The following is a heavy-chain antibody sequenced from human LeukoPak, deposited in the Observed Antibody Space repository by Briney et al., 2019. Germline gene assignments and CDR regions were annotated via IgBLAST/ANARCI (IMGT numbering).Heavy chain of an antibody. Sequence: GGSLRLSCADSEFTFSKYTMNWVRQAPGEGLEWISSISSSSSNIYYADSVKGRFTISRDNSKNTLYLQMNSLRAEDTAVYYCARVLRVHDAFDIWGQGTMVTVSS. CDR2: ISSSSSNI. V-gene: IGHV3-21*01. CDR1: EFTFSKYT. J-gene: IGHJ3*02. D-gene: IGHD2-15*01. CDR3: ARVLRVHDAFDI.